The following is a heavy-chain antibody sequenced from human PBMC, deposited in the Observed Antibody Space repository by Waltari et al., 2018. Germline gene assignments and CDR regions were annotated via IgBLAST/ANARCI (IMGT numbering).Heavy chain of an antibody. J-gene: IGHJ4*02. CDR3: ASGHELQDSTGDFDY. V-gene: IGHV3-33*01. Sequence: QAHLVESGGGVVQPGRSLRLSCEASGFNFITYAMHWVRQAPGKGLEWVAVIWHDGSNEYYTDSVKGRFTISRDNSKNTLYLQMHSLRVEDTAVYYCASGHELQDSTGDFDYWGQGTRVFVSS. CDR1: GFNFITYA. CDR2: IWHDGSNE. D-gene: IGHD6-19*01.